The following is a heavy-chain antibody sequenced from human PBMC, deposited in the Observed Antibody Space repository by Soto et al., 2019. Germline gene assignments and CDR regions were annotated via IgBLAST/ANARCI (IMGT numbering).Heavy chain of an antibody. J-gene: IGHJ6*02. CDR1: GSPLGTSD. CDR2: ISAAGDQ. V-gene: IGHV3-13*05. Sequence: EVQLVESGGGLVHPGGSPSLSCEAPGSPLGTSDIPWVRKGTGKGLEWVSGISAAGDQDYADSVEGRFTISRENAQNSFFLQMNSLRVGDTAVYYCARTDRDFYGLDVWGQGTTVIVSS. CDR3: ARTDRDFYGLDV.